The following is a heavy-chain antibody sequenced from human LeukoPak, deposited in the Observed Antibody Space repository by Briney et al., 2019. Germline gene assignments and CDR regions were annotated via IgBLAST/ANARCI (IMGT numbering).Heavy chain of an antibody. V-gene: IGHV3-74*01. J-gene: IGHJ4*02. D-gene: IGHD1-26*01. Sequence: GGSLRLSCAASGFTFSNYWMHWIRHAPGMGLLWVSRINSDGSTTNYADSVKGRFTISRDNAKNTLFLQLNSLRAEDTAVYYCAREDSGRYSLIDYWGQGTLVTVSS. CDR1: GFTFSNYW. CDR2: INSDGSTT. CDR3: AREDSGRYSLIDY.